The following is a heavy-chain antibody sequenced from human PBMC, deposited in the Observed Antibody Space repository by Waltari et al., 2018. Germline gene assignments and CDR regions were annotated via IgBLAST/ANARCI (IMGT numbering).Heavy chain of an antibody. J-gene: IGHJ2*01. D-gene: IGHD3-22*01. CDR3: ARDHYVPSYYYDSSGYYIFSVFDL. CDR1: GFTFDDYT. V-gene: IGHV3-43*01. CDR2: ISWDGGST. Sequence: EVQLVESGGVVVQPGGSLRLSCAASGFTFDDYTMHWVRQAPGKGLELVALISWDGGSTYYADSVKGRFTISRDNSKNSLYLQMNSLRAEDTAVYYCARDHYVPSYYYDSSGYYIFSVFDLWGRGTLVTVSS.